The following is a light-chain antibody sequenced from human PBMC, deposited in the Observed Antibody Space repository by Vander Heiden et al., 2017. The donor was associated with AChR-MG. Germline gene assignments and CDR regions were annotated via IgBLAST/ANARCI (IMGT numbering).Light chain of an antibody. CDR3: QHYYNYPWT. Sequence: AIRMTQSPSSLSASTGDRVTITCRASQGISGYLAWYQQKPGKAPKLLIYAASTLQSGVPSRFSGSGSGTDFTLTIRCLQSEDFATYYCQHYYNYPWTFGQGTKVEIK. CDR2: AAS. J-gene: IGKJ1*01. V-gene: IGKV1-8*01. CDR1: QGISGY.